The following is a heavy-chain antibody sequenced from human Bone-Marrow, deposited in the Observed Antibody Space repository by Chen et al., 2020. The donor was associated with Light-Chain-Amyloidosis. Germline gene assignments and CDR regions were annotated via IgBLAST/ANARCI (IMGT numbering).Heavy chain of an antibody. Sequence: EAQLVESGGGLVQPGGSLRLSCAASGLTFNSYWMHWVRQAPGKGLVCVSRISTDGSSSYAVSVKGRFTISRDNAKNTLFLQMNSLTAEDTAVYYCARARTPTMLDNWGQGTLVTVSS. J-gene: IGHJ4*02. V-gene: IGHV3-74*01. CDR1: GLTFNSYW. CDR3: ARARTPTMLDN. D-gene: IGHD1-1*01. CDR2: ISTDGSS.